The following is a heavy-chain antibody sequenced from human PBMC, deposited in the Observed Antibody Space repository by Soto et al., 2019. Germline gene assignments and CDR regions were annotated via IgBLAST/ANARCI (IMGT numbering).Heavy chain of an antibody. CDR2: ISAYNGNT. CDR1: GYTFTSYA. V-gene: IGHV1-18*01. J-gene: IGHJ4*02. D-gene: IGHD6-13*01. CDR3: ARGRRYSSSWYDY. Sequence: GXSVKVSCKASGYTFTSYAMHLVRQSPGQRLEWMGWISAYNGNTNYAQKLQGRVTMTTDTSTSTAYMELRSLRSDDTAVYYCARGRRYSSSWYDYWGQGTLVTVSS.